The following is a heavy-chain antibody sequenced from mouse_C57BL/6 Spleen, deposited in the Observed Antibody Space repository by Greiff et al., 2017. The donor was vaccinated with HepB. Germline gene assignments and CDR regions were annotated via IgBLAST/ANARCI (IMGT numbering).Heavy chain of an antibody. J-gene: IGHJ4*01. V-gene: IGHV1-61*01. CDR2: IYPSDSET. CDR1: GYTFTSYW. D-gene: IGHD2-4*01. Sequence: QVQLQQPGAELVRPGSSVKLSCKASGYTFTSYWMDWVKQRPGQGLEWIGNIYPSDSETHYNQKFKDKATLTVDKSSSTAYMQLSSLTSEDSAVYYCARNYYDYDGGAYAMDYWGQGTSVTVSS. CDR3: ARNYYDYDGGAYAMDY.